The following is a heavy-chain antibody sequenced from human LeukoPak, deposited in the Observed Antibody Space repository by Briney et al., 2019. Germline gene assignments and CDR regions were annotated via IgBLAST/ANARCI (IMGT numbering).Heavy chain of an antibody. CDR3: ARDLRAAAGTGGDY. CDR1: GFTFSSYS. J-gene: IGHJ4*02. CDR2: ISSSSSYI. Sequence: PGGSLRLSCAASGFTFSSYSMNWVRQAPGKGLEWVSSISSSSSYIYYADSVKGRFTISRDNAKNSLYLQMNSLRAEDTAVYYCARDLRAAAGTGGDYWGQGTLVTVSS. D-gene: IGHD6-13*01. V-gene: IGHV3-21*01.